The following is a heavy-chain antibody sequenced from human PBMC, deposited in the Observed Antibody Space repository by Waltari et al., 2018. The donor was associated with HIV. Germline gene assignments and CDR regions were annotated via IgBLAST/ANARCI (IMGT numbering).Heavy chain of an antibody. V-gene: IGHV1-8*01. J-gene: IGHJ4*02. D-gene: IGHD1-1*01. CDR1: GYTFTSYD. Sequence: QVQLVQSGAEVTKPGASVKVSCKASGYTFTSYDINWVRPATGQGLEWMGWMNPNSGNTGYTQKFQGRVTMTRNTSTSTAYMEVSSLRSEDTAVYYCARRGRVSTGPCYFDYWGQGTLVTVSS. CDR2: MNPNSGNT. CDR3: ARRGRVSTGPCYFDY.